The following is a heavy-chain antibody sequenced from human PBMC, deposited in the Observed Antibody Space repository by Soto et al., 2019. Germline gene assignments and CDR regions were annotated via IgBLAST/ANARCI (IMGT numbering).Heavy chain of an antibody. D-gene: IGHD1-1*01. CDR2: ISYDGSNK. Sequence: QVQLVESGGGVVQPGRSLRLSCAASGFTFSSYAMHWVRQAPGKGLEWVAVISYDGSNKYYADSVKGRFTISRDNSKNTLNLQMNSLRAEDTAVYYCARGRTAGDYGMDVWGQGTTVTVSS. CDR1: GFTFSSYA. J-gene: IGHJ6*02. V-gene: IGHV3-30-3*01. CDR3: ARGRTAGDYGMDV.